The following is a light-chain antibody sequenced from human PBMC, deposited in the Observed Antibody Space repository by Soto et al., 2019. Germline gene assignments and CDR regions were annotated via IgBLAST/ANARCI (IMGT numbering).Light chain of an antibody. CDR1: SSDVGSYNL. CDR3: CSYAGSSTFVV. V-gene: IGLV2-23*02. CDR2: EVS. J-gene: IGLJ2*01. Sequence: QSALTQPASVSGSPGQSITISCTGTSSDVGSYNLVSWYQQHPGKAPKLMIYEVSKWPSGVSNRFSGSKSGNTASLTIFGLQAEDEADYYCCSYAGSSTFVVFGGGTKLTVL.